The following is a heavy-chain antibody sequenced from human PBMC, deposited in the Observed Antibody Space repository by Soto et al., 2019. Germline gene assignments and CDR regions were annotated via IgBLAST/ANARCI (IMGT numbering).Heavy chain of an antibody. D-gene: IGHD5-18*01. V-gene: IGHV4-34*01. CDR2: INHSGST. J-gene: IGHJ6*02. CDR3: ARGGGYSFGFDYYYGMDV. Sequence: SETLSLTCDVYGGSFSGYYWSWIRQPPGKGLEWIGEINHSGSTNYNPSLKRRTTISAHTSKNQPSLKVSSVTAADKAVYYCARGGGYSFGFDYYYGMDVWGQGTTVTVSS. CDR1: GGSFSGYY.